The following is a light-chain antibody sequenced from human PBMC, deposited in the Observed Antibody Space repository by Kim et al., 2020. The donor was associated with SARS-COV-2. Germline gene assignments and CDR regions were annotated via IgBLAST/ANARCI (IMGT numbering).Light chain of an antibody. J-gene: IGKJ1*01. V-gene: IGKV1-5*03. CDR3: QHYEGYPWT. CDR2: KAS. CDR1: HSVTSS. Sequence: DIQMTQSPSTLSASVGDRVTITCRASHSVTSSLAWYQQKPGKAPKFLIYKASTLGSGVPARFSGSGSGTEFTLTISSLQPEDFATYYCQHYEGYPWTFGQGTKVDIK.